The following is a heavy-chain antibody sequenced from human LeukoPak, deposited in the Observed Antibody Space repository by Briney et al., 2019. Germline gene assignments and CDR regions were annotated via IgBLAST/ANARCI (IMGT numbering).Heavy chain of an antibody. V-gene: IGHV3-7*01. CDR3: ARDKIVGPTTLDY. D-gene: IGHD1-26*01. Sequence: GGSLRLSCAVSGFTFSGFWMSWSRQTPEKGLEWVANIKQDGYEKYYVDSVKGRFTISRDNAKNSLYLQMNSLRADDTAIYYCARDKIVGPTTLDYWGQGTLVTVSS. CDR1: GFTFSGFW. CDR2: IKQDGYEK. J-gene: IGHJ4*02.